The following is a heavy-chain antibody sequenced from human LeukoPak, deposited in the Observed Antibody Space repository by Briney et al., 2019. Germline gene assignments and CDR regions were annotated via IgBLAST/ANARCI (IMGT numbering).Heavy chain of an antibody. V-gene: IGHV3-30*03. D-gene: IGHD6-13*01. J-gene: IGHJ4*02. Sequence: PGGSLRLSCAASGFTFSSYGMHWVRQAPGKGLEWVAVISYDGSNKYYADSVKGRFTISRDNSENTLSVQMNSLRADDTAVYYCARHSGPGIAAAKAYFDDWGQGALVTVSS. CDR1: GFTFSSYG. CDR2: ISYDGSNK. CDR3: ARHSGPGIAAAKAYFDD.